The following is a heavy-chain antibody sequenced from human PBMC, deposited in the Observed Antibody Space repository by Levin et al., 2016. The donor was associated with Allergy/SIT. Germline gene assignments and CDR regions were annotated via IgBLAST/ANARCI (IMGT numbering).Heavy chain of an antibody. CDR2: IYSGGST. CDR3: VNSYYDIRPGADY. J-gene: IGHJ4*02. CDR1: GFTVSSNY. V-gene: IGHV3-53*05. Sequence: GESLKISCAASGFTVSSNYMSWVRQAPGKGLEWVSVIYSGGSTYYADSVRGRFTISRDNSKNTLFLQMSSLRTEDTAVYYCVNSYYDIRPGADYWGQGTLVTVSS. D-gene: IGHD3-9*01.